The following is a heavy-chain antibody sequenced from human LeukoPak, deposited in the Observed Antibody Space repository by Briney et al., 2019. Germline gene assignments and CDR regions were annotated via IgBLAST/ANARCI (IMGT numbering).Heavy chain of an antibody. CDR1: GESFSGYY. CDR2: INHSGST. J-gene: IGHJ5*02. D-gene: IGHD2-2*02. Sequence: SETLSLTCAVYGESFSGYYWSWIRQPPGKGLEWIGEINHSGSTNYNPSLKSRVTISVDTSKNQFSLKLSSVTAADTAVYYCARRGCSSTSCYRWTYNWFDPWGQGTLVTVSS. V-gene: IGHV4-34*01. CDR3: ARRGCSSTSCYRWTYNWFDP.